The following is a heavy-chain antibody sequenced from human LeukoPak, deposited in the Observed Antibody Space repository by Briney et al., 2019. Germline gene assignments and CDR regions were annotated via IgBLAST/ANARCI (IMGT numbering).Heavy chain of an antibody. CDR3: ARDRGDGYCSSTSCSHAFDI. D-gene: IGHD2-2*01. J-gene: IGHJ3*02. V-gene: IGHV3-53*04. CDR1: GFTVSSNY. Sequence: GGSLRLSCAPSGFTVSSNYMSWVRQAPGQGLEWVSVIYSGDSTYYADSVKGRFTISRHNSKNTLDLQMNSLRPEDTAVYYCARDRGDGYCSSTSCSHAFDIWGQGTMVTVSS. CDR2: IYSGDST.